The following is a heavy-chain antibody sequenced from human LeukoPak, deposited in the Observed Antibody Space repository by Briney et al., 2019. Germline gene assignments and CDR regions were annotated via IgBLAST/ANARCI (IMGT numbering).Heavy chain of an antibody. CDR1: GGSISSYY. CDR3: ARSIAGTMSYYYYMDV. CDR2: IYYSGST. Sequence: SETLSLTCTVSGGSISSYYWSWIRQPPGKGLEWIGCIYYSGSTKYNPSLKSRVTISEDTPKNQFSLNLSSVTAADTAVYYCARSIAGTMSYYYYMDVWGKGTTVTVSS. J-gene: IGHJ6*03. V-gene: IGHV4-59*12. D-gene: IGHD6-6*01.